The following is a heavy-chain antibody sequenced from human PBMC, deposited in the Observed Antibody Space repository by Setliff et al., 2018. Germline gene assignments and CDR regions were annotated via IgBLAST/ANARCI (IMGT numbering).Heavy chain of an antibody. V-gene: IGHV3-30*02. CDR1: GFTFSGYG. J-gene: IGHJ4*02. CDR2: IRYDGSHK. CDR3: AKDSLSGWSAVDY. D-gene: IGHD6-19*01. Sequence: GGSLRLSCAASGFTFSGYGMHWVRQAPGKGLEWVAFIRYDGSHKYYEDSVKGRFTISRDDSKNTLYLQMNSLRPEDTAVYYCAKDSLSGWSAVDYWGQGTLVTVSS.